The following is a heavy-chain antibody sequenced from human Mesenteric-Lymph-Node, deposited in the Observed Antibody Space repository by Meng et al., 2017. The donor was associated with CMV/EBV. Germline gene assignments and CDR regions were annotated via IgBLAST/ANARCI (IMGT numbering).Heavy chain of an antibody. Sequence: QVSLQESGPGLVNPSETLSLTCIVSGVSVTSGAYHWGWIRQSPGKGLEWIGYIYGTGITIYNPSLKSRVTILLETSKNQFSLKLNSVTTADTAVYYCAKSRSSTPGIVDDWGQGTLVTVSS. CDR1: GVSVTSGAYH. V-gene: IGHV4-61*08. CDR2: IYGTGIT. J-gene: IGHJ4*02. CDR3: AKSRSSTPGIVDD. D-gene: IGHD2/OR15-2a*01.